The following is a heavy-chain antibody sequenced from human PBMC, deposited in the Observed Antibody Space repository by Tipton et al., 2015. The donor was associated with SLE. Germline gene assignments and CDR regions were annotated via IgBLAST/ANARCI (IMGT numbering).Heavy chain of an antibody. CDR2: IYYSGST. J-gene: IGHJ5*02. V-gene: IGHV4-59*12. CDR3: AREAEAGSSSSGWFDP. CDR1: GGSISSYY. Sequence: TLSLTCTVSGGSISSYYWSWIRQPPGKGLEWIGYIYYSGSTNYNPSLKSRVTISVDTSKNQFSLKVSSVTAADTAVYYCAREAEAGSSSSGWFDPWGQGTLVTVSS. D-gene: IGHD6-13*01.